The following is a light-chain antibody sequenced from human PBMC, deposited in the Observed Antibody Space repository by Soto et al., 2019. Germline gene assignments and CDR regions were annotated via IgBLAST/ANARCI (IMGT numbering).Light chain of an antibody. CDR3: QQYNNWPPIT. Sequence: EIVMTQSPATLSVSPGERATLSCRASQSVSSDLAWYQQKPGQAPRLLIYGASTRATGIPARFSGSGSGTEFPLTITSLQSEDFAVYYCQQYNNWPPITFGQGTRLEIK. CDR1: QSVSSD. CDR2: GAS. V-gene: IGKV3-15*01. J-gene: IGKJ5*01.